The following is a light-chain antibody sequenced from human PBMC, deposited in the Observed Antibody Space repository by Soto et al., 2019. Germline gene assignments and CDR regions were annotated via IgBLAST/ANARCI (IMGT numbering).Light chain of an antibody. CDR1: QGIASY. J-gene: IGKJ1*01. CDR3: QQYNSYSRT. V-gene: IGKV1D-16*01. CDR2: AAS. Sequence: DIQMTQSPPSVSASVGDRVIITFLASQGIASYLAWYQHKPGKAPRLLIYAASNLQSGVPSRFSGSGSGTEFTLTISSLQPDDFATYYCQQYNSYSRTFGQGTKVDIK.